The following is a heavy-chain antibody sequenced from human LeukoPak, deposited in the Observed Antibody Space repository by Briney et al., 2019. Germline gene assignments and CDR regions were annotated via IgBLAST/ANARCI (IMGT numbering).Heavy chain of an antibody. J-gene: IGHJ3*01. V-gene: IGHV3-23*01. CDR2: TSGDGRNF. Sequence: RRSLRPSCAASAFTFTTSAMTWVRQLPENGLEWVSATSGDGRNFFYADSVKGRFTISRANSKNTLYLQMNRLRADDTAVYFCAEESPVFGVAGLWGRGTKVTVSS. D-gene: IGHD3-3*01. CDR1: AFTFTTSA. CDR3: AEESPVFGVAGL.